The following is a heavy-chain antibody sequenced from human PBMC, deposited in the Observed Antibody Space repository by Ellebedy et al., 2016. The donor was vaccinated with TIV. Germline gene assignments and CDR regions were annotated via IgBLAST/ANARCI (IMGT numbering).Heavy chain of an antibody. CDR2: MNGDGNER. D-gene: IGHD3-10*01. V-gene: IGHV3-7*03. J-gene: IGHJ4*02. CDR3: TKPRGYGSGTYFPD. CDR1: GFTFSTSW. Sequence: GESLKIPCAVSGFTFSTSWMSWVRQAPGQGLEWVANMNGDGNERYYVDSVEGRFTISRANTRNSLYLQMNSLKTEDTAVYYCTKPRGYGSGTYFPDWGQGSLVTVSS.